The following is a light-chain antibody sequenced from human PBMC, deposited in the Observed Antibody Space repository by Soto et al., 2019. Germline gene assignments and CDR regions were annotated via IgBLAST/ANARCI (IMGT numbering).Light chain of an antibody. CDR1: QSISSW. J-gene: IGKJ4*01. Sequence: DIQMTQSPSTLSASVGDRVTITCRASQSISSWLAWYQQKPGKAPKLLIYKASSLESGVPSRFSGSGSGTEFTLTISSLQADDFATYYCKQYNSFSLLTFCGGTKVEIK. CDR2: KAS. CDR3: KQYNSFSLLT. V-gene: IGKV1-5*03.